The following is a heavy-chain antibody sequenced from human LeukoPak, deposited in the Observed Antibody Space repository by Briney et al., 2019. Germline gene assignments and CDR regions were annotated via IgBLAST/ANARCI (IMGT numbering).Heavy chain of an antibody. J-gene: IGHJ3*02. CDR1: GFTFSSYW. CDR3: ATIPPMEGYDLWDAFDI. Sequence: GGSLRLSCAASGFTFSSYWFHWVRQAPGKGLVWVSRINSDGSGTTYADSVKGRFTISRDNAKNTLYLQMNSLRAEDTAVYYCATIPPMEGYDLWDAFDIWGQGTMVTVSS. D-gene: IGHD2-8*02. CDR2: INSDGSGT. V-gene: IGHV3-74*01.